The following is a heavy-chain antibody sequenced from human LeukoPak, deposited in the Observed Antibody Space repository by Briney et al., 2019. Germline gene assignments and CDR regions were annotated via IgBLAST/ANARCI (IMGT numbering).Heavy chain of an antibody. CDR2: ISGSGGST. V-gene: IGHV3-23*01. CDR1: GFTFRTYA. CDR3: AKCKNEYGMDV. J-gene: IGHJ6*02. Sequence: GGSLRLSCAPSGFTFRTYAMSWVPHAPGKGLEWVVAISGSGGSTYYADSVKGRFTISRDNSKNTLYLQMSSLRAEDTAVYYCAKCKNEYGMDVWGQGTTVTVSS. D-gene: IGHD1-1*01.